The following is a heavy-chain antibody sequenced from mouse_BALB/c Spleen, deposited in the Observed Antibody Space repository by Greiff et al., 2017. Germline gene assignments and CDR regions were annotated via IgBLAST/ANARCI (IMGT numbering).Heavy chain of an antibody. CDR1: GFTFSSFG. Sequence: EVQGVESGGGLVQPGGSRKLSCAASGFTFSSFGMHWVRQAPEKGLEWVAYISSGSSTIYYADTVKGRFTISRDNPKNTLLLQMTRLRSEDTAMYYCARGRWDAGFAYWGQGTLVTVSA. D-gene: IGHD4-1*01. J-gene: IGHJ3*01. V-gene: IGHV5-17*02. CDR2: ISSGSSTI. CDR3: ARGRWDAGFAY.